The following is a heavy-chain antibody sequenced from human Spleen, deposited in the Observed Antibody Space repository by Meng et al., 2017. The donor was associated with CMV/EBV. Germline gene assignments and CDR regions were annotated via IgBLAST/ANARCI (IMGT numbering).Heavy chain of an antibody. Sequence: VHLTGCGHGLVNPPQTLSLPCTVSVGSISRCDYYWSWIRQPPGKGLEWIGYIHFSGSAYYNPSLKSRVTISVDTSKNQVSLKLTSAIAADTAVYYCARDWWYSYANWGQGTLVTVSS. CDR3: ARDWWYSYAN. V-gene: IGHV4-30-4*08. J-gene: IGHJ4*02. CDR1: VGSISRCDYY. D-gene: IGHD2-15*01. CDR2: IHFSGSA.